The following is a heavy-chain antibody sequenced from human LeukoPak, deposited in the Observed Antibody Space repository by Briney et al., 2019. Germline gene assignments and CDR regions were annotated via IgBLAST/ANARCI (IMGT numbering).Heavy chain of an antibody. Sequence: SETLSLTRTVSGGSISSSSYYWGWIRQPPGKGLEWIGSIYYSGSTYYNPSLKSRVTISVDTSKNQFSLKLSSVTAADTAVYYCARRKGIAAAGIWSDPWGQGTLVTVSS. CDR1: GGSISSSSYY. CDR2: IYYSGST. CDR3: ARRKGIAAAGIWSDP. D-gene: IGHD6-13*01. V-gene: IGHV4-39*01. J-gene: IGHJ5*02.